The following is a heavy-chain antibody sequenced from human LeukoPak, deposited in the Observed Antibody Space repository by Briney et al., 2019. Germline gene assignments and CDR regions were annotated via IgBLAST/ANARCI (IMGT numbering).Heavy chain of an antibody. J-gene: IGHJ6*02. D-gene: IGHD4-17*01. CDR2: IYYSGST. CDR1: GGSISSGDYY. CDR3: ARDYPYDYGDYYYYYGMDV. Sequence: SETLSLTCTVSGGSISSGDYYWSWIRQPPGKGLEWIGYIYYSGSTYYNPSLKSRVTISVDTSKNQFSLKLSSVTAAGTAVYYCARDYPYDYGDYYYYYGMDVWGQGTTVTVSS. V-gene: IGHV4-30-4*01.